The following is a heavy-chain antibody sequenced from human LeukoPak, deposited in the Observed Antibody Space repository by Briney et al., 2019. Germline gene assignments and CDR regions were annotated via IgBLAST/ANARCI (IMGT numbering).Heavy chain of an antibody. CDR3: ARDPTTVTKGLDI. D-gene: IGHD4-17*01. V-gene: IGHV4-59*11. Sequence: PSETLSLTCTVSGGSMSSHYWSWIRQPPGKGLEWIGCISYIGSTNYNPSLKSRVTISVDTSKNQFSLKLSSVTAADAAIYFCARDPTTVTKGLDIWGQGTMVTVSA. CDR1: GGSMSSHY. J-gene: IGHJ3*02. CDR2: ISYIGST.